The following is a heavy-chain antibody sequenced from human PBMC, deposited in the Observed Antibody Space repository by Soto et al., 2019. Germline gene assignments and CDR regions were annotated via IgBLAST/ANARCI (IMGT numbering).Heavy chain of an antibody. CDR2: IYYSGST. CDR3: ARVWGGAFDF. CDR1: GGSISSYY. Sequence: QVQLQESGPGLVKPSETLSLTCTVSGGSISSYYWSWIRQPPGKGLEWIGYIYYSGSTNYNPSLEGRVTISVDTSKNPFSLKLSSVTAADTAVYYCARVWGGAFDFWGQGTMVTVSS. J-gene: IGHJ3*01. D-gene: IGHD3-10*01. V-gene: IGHV4-59*01.